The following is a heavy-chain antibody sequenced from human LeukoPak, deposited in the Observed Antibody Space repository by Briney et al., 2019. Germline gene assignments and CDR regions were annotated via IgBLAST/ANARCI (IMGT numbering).Heavy chain of an antibody. CDR3: ARDRGRDGYNLQDFDY. CDR1: GGTFSSYA. J-gene: IGHJ4*02. Sequence: GSSVKVSCKASGGTFSSYAISWVRQAPGQGLEWMGGIIPIFGTANYAQKFQGRVTITADESTSTAYMELSSLRSEDTAVYYCARDRGRDGYNLQDFDYWGQGTLVTVSS. V-gene: IGHV1-69*01. CDR2: IIPIFGTA. D-gene: IGHD5-24*01.